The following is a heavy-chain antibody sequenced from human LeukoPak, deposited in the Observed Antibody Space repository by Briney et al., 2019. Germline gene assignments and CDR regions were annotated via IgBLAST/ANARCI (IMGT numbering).Heavy chain of an antibody. CDR1: GYSFTSYW. D-gene: IGHD3-22*01. CDR3: ARHGPRGVVVVDY. Sequence: GESLKISCKGSGYSFTSYWIGWVRQMPGKGLEWKGVIYPGDSDTIYSPSFQGQVTISADKSISTAYLQWNSLKASDTAKYYCARHGPRGVVVVDYWGQGTLVTVSS. J-gene: IGHJ4*02. V-gene: IGHV5-51*01. CDR2: IYPGDSDT.